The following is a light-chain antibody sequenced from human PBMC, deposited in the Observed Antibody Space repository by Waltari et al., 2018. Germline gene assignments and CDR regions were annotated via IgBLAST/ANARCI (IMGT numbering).Light chain of an antibody. V-gene: IGLV1-40*01. CDR3: QSYDSSLGGSRV. J-gene: IGLJ1*01. Sequence: QSVLTQPPSVSGAPGQRVTISCTGSSPNLGAGHDVHWYQHLPGTAPKPLIYGDNNRPSGVPDRFSGSKSGTSASLGITGLQAEDEADYYCQSYDSSLGGSRVFGTGTKVTVL. CDR2: GDN. CDR1: SPNLGAGHD.